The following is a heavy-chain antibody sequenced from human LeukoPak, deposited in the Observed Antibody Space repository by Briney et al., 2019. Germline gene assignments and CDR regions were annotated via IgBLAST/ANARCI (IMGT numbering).Heavy chain of an antibody. Sequence: PSETLSLTCTVSGGSISSYYWSWIRQPPGKGLEWIGCIYYSGSTNYNPSLKSRVTISVDTSKNQFSLKLSSVTAADTAVYYCARGGVVVPAAMKLDYWGQGTLVTVSS. V-gene: IGHV4-59*01. J-gene: IGHJ4*02. CDR3: ARGGVVVPAAMKLDY. D-gene: IGHD2-2*01. CDR1: GGSISSYY. CDR2: IYYSGST.